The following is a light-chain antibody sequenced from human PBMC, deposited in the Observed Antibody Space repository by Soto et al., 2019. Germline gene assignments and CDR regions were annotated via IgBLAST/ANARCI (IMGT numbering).Light chain of an antibody. CDR3: QQRSDWPST. CDR2: DAS. J-gene: IGKJ4*02. CDR1: QSVGSY. Sequence: EIVLTQSPATLSLSPGDRATLSCRASQSVGSYLGWYQQRPGQAPRLLIYDASNRATGIPARFSGSGSGTDFTLTISILEPEDVAVYYCQQRSDWPSTFGGGTKVEIK. V-gene: IGKV3-11*01.